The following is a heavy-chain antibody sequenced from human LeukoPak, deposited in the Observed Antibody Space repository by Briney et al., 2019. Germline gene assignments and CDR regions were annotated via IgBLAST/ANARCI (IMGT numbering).Heavy chain of an antibody. D-gene: IGHD2-15*01. V-gene: IGHV3-48*04. Sequence: GGSLRLSCAASGFTFSSYSMNWVRQAPGKGLEWVSYISSSSSTIYYADSVKGRFTISRDNAKNSLYLQMNSLRAEDTAVYYCARRAAYCSGGSCEDWGQGTLVTVSS. CDR2: ISSSSSTI. CDR3: ARRAAYCSGGSCED. CDR1: GFTFSSYS. J-gene: IGHJ4*02.